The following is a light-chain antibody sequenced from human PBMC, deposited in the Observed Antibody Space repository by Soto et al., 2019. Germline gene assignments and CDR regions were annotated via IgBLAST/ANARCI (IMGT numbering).Light chain of an antibody. V-gene: IGKV4-1*01. CDR2: WAS. J-gene: IGKJ4*01. Sequence: DIVMTQSPDSLAVSLGERATINCKSSQSVLYSSNNKNYLAWYQQKPGQPPKLLIYWASTWESGVPDRFSGSGSGTDFTLTISSLQAEDVAIYFCQQYYSSPELTSGAGTKVHIK. CDR1: QSVLYSSNNKNY. CDR3: QQYYSSPELT.